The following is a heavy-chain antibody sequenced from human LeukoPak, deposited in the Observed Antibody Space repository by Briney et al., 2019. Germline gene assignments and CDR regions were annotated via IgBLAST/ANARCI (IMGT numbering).Heavy chain of an antibody. D-gene: IGHD6-19*01. CDR3: ARDPRTRSLSSASGWYGGYFDY. V-gene: IGHV4-31*03. CDR1: GGSISSGGYY. Sequence: KPSETLSLTCTVSGGSISSGGYYWSWIRQHPGKGLEWIGYIYYSGSTYYNPSLKSRVTISVDTSKNQFSLKLSSVTAADTAVYYCARDPRTRSLSSASGWYGGYFDYWGQGTLVTVSS. J-gene: IGHJ4*02. CDR2: IYYSGST.